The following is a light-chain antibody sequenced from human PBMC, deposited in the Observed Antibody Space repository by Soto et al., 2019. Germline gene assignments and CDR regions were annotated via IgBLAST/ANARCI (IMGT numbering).Light chain of an antibody. CDR3: QQSYTSPPWT. CDR2: SAS. CDR1: QSISTY. Sequence: DIQMTQSPSSLSASVGDRVTISCRAGQSISTYLNWYQQKPGTAPRLLIYSASSVKTGVPPRFSGSGSGRDFTLTISSLRPEDIATYFYQQSYTSPPWTFGQGTKVEIK. J-gene: IGKJ1*01. V-gene: IGKV1-39*01.